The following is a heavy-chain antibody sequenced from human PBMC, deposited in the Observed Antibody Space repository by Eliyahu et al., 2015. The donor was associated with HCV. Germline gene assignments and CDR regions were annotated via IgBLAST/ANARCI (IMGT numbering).Heavy chain of an antibody. D-gene: IGHD3-9*01. CDR2: ISYDGSNK. J-gene: IGHJ6*02. CDR1: GFXFSNYG. Sequence: QVQLVESGGGVVQPGRSLRLSCAASGFXFSNYGMHWVRQAPGKGLEWVAIISYDGSNKYYIDSVKGRFTISRDNSKNTLYLQMNSLRGEDTAVYYCAKDRGRYFDRHGMDVWGQGTTVTVSS. CDR3: AKDRGRYFDRHGMDV. V-gene: IGHV3-30*18.